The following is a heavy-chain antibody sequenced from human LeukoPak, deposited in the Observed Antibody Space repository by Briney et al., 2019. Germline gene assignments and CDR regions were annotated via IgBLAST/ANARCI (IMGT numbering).Heavy chain of an antibody. CDR1: GFTVSSNY. CDR3: ARVSPDYGAHGAFDY. Sequence: GGSLRPSCAASGFTVSSNYMSWVRQAPGKGLEWVSVIYSGGSTYYADSVKGRFTISRDNSKNTLYLQMNSLRAEDTAVYYCARVSPDYGAHGAFDYWGQGTLVTVSS. V-gene: IGHV3-53*01. D-gene: IGHD4-17*01. J-gene: IGHJ4*02. CDR2: IYSGGST.